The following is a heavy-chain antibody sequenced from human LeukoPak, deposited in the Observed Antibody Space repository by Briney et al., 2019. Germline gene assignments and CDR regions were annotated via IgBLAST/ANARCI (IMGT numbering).Heavy chain of an antibody. CDR2: INPSGGST. D-gene: IGHD4-23*01. Sequence: ASVKVSCKASGYTFTSYYMHWMRQAPGQGLEWMGIINPSGGSTSYAQKFQGRVTMTRDTSTSTVYMELSSLRSEDTAVYYCARDPGGTHAFDTWGQGTMVTVSS. CDR1: GYTFTSYY. CDR3: ARDPGGTHAFDT. J-gene: IGHJ3*02. V-gene: IGHV1-46*01.